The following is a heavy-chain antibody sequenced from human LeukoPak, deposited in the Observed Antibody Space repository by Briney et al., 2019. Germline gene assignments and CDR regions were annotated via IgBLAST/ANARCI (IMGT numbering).Heavy chain of an antibody. CDR2: IYHSGST. CDR3: ARSLPGAIGAADL. CDR1: GGSISSSSYY. V-gene: IGHV4-39*02. Sequence: SETLSLTCTVSGGSISSSSYYWGWIRQPPGKGLEWIGSIYHSGSTKYNSSLKSRVTLSLDTSKNHFSLKVTSMTAADTGVYYCARSLPGAIGAADLWGQGTLVTVSS. J-gene: IGHJ4*02. D-gene: IGHD6-13*01.